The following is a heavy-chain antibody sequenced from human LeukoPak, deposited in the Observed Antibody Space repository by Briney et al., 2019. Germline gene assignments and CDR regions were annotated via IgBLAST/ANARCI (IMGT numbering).Heavy chain of an antibody. CDR2: SIPIFGTA. CDR1: GGTFSSYG. V-gene: IGHV1-69*13. D-gene: IGHD6-6*01. J-gene: IGHJ6*02. CDR3: ARLDEYSSSSRYYGMDV. Sequence: GASVKVSCKASGGTFSSYGISWVRQAPGQGLEWMGGSIPIFGTANYAQKFQGRVTITADESTSTAYVELSSLRSEDTAVYYCARLDEYSSSSRYYGMDVWGQGTTVTVSS.